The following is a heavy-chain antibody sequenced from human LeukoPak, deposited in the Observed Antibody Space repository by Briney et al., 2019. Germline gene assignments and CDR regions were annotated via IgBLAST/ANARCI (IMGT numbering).Heavy chain of an antibody. CDR2: INHSGST. Sequence: SETLSLTCAVYGGSFSGYYWSWIRQPPGKGLEWIGEINHSGSTNYNPSLKSRVTISVDTSKNQFSLKLSSVTAADTAVYYCARVGAVAGPYYYYYYIDVWGKGTTVTVSS. V-gene: IGHV4-34*01. CDR3: ARVGAVAGPYYYYYYIDV. CDR1: GGSFSGYY. D-gene: IGHD6-19*01. J-gene: IGHJ6*03.